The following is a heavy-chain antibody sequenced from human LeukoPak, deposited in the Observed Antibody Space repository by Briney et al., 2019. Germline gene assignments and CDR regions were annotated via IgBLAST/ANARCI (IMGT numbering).Heavy chain of an antibody. CDR1: GFTFSSYG. D-gene: IGHD5-12*01. CDR2: ISGSGGST. Sequence: GGSLRLSCAASGFTFSSYGMHWVRQAPGKGLEWVSAISGSGGSTYYADSVKGRFTISRDNSKNTLYLQMNSLRAEDTAVYYCAKMGHRSKKWPFDYWGQGTLVTVSS. J-gene: IGHJ4*02. V-gene: IGHV3-23*01. CDR3: AKMGHRSKKWPFDY.